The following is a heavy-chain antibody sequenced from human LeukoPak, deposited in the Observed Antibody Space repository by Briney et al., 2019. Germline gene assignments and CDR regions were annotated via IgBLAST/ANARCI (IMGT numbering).Heavy chain of an antibody. CDR1: GFTFSSYA. J-gene: IGHJ4*02. CDR3: AKIPDVSDY. D-gene: IGHD5/OR15-5a*01. CDR2: IGASGDSI. Sequence: GGSLRLSCAASGFTFSSYAMIWVRQAPGRGLVWVSSIGASGDSIYYTDSVKGRFTISGDNSKNTLYLQMSSLRVEDTAVYYCAKIPDVSDYWGQGTLVTVSS. V-gene: IGHV3-23*01.